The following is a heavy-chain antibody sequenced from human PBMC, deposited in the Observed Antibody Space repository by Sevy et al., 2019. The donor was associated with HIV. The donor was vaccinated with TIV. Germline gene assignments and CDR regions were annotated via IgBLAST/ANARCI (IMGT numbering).Heavy chain of an antibody. CDR2: VYWDDDK. Sequence: SGPTLVKPTQTLTLTCTFSGFSLSTYGVGVGWIRQPPGKALECLAFVYWDDDKRYSPSLRDRLSVTKVTSKYQVVLTMSNMAPVDPATHYCAHRQGGDNCNSGNFDYWGQGTLVTVSS. D-gene: IGHD1-7*01. J-gene: IGHJ4*02. V-gene: IGHV2-5*02. CDR3: AHRQGGDNCNSGNFDY. CDR1: GFSLSTYGVG.